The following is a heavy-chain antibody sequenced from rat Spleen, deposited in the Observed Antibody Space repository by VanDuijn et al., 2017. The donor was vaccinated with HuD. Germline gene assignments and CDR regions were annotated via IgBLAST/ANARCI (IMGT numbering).Heavy chain of an antibody. CDR2: VGSDGET. D-gene: IGHD1-2*01. CDR1: GFTLSRYH. V-gene: IGHV2-32*01. CDR3: ARAGSAAISLGNWFAY. Sequence: QVQLKESGPGLVQPSQTLSLTCTVSGFTLSRYHVHGVRQPPGKGLEWTGVVGSDGETSYNAGLKSRLSISRDTSKSQVFLTMSSLQTEDTATYYCARAGSAAISLGNWFAYWGQGSLVTVSS. J-gene: IGHJ3*01.